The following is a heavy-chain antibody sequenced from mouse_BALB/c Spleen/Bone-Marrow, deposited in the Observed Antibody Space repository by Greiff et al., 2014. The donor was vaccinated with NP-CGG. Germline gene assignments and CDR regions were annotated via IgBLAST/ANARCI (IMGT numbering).Heavy chain of an antibody. Sequence: EVQRVESGAELVKPGASVQLSCTASGFNIKDTYMHWVKQRPEQGLEWIGRIDPANGNTKYDPKFQDKATITADTSSNTAYLQLSSLTSEDTAVYYCANYYYGYYFDYWGQGTTLTVSS. J-gene: IGHJ2*01. V-gene: IGHV14-3*02. CDR1: GFNIKDTY. CDR3: ANYYYGYYFDY. CDR2: IDPANGNT. D-gene: IGHD1-1*01.